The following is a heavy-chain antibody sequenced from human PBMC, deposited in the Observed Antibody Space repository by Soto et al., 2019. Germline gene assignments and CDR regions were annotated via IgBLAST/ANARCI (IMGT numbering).Heavy chain of an antibody. CDR2: MNPNSGNT. CDR1: GYTFTSYD. V-gene: IGHV1-8*01. Sequence: QVQLVQSGAEVKKPGASVKVSCKASGYTFTSYDINWVRQATGQGFEWMGWMNPNSGNTGYAQKFQGRVTMTRTTSISTAYVELSSLRSEDTAVYYWARETTSYGMDVWGQGTTVTVSS. D-gene: IGHD1-1*01. J-gene: IGHJ6*02. CDR3: ARETTSYGMDV.